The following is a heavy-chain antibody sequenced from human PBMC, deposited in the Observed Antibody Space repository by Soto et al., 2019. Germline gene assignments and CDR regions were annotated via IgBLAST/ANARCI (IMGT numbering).Heavy chain of an antibody. J-gene: IGHJ5*02. CDR2: IHSSGST. CDR1: GCSVSSGNYY. Sequence: SSETLSLTCTVSGCSVSSGNYYWSWIRQPPGKGLEWIGNIHSSGSTNYNPSLKSQVTISVDTSKNQFSLRLSSVITADTAVYYCVREFDPWGQGTLVTVSS. CDR3: VREFDP. V-gene: IGHV4-61*01.